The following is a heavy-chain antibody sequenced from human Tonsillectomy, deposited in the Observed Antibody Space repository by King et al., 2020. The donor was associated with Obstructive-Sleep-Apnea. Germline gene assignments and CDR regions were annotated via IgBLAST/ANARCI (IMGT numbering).Heavy chain of an antibody. Sequence: QLVQSGAEVKKPGSSVKVSCKASGGTFSSFAISWVRQAPGQGLEWMGGIIPILGIENYAQKFQGRGTITADKSTSTAYMELSSLRSEDTAVYYCARLGQYSYGDLWGQGTLVTVSS. V-gene: IGHV1-69*10. J-gene: IGHJ5*02. CDR2: IIPILGIE. CDR1: GGTFSSFA. CDR3: ARLGQYSYGDL. D-gene: IGHD5-18*01.